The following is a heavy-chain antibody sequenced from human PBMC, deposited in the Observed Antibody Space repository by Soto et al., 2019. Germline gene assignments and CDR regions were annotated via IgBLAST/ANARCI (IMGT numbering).Heavy chain of an antibody. CDR1: GFTFDDYA. J-gene: IGHJ3*02. D-gene: IGHD6-13*01. Sequence: GGSLRLSCAASGFTFDDYAMHWVRQAPGKGLEWVSGISWNSGSIGYADSVKGRFTISRDNAKNSLYLQMNSLRAEDTALYYCAKGISSWYKDAFDIWGQGTMVTVSS. V-gene: IGHV3-9*01. CDR2: ISWNSGSI. CDR3: AKGISSWYKDAFDI.